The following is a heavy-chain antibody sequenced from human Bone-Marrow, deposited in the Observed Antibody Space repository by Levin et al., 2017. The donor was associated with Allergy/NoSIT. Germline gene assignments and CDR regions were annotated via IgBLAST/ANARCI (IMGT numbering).Heavy chain of an antibody. V-gene: IGHV3-7*01. Sequence: GESLKISCAASGFTFSSYWMSWVRQAPGKGLEWVANIKQDGSEKYYVDSVKGRFTISRDNAKNSLYLQMNSLRAEDTAVYYCARSIAARSPTVSDAFDIWGQGTMVTVSS. J-gene: IGHJ3*02. D-gene: IGHD6-6*01. CDR1: GFTFSSYW. CDR3: ARSIAARSPTVSDAFDI. CDR2: IKQDGSEK.